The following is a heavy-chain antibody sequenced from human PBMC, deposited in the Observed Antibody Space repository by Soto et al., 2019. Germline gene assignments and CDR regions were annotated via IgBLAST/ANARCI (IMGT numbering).Heavy chain of an antibody. J-gene: IGHJ6*02. CDR3: ARHVMTGPYNYYCHGLDV. D-gene: IGHD3-9*01. Sequence: SETLSLTCSVSGGSMSSGTYYWGWIRQPPGKGLEWIGKIHYSGSTYSNPALKSRVTMSLDTSKNQVSLNLSSVTAADTAVYFCARHVMTGPYNYYCHGLDVWAPGTTVT. V-gene: IGHV4-39*01. CDR1: GGSMSSGTYY. CDR2: IHYSGST.